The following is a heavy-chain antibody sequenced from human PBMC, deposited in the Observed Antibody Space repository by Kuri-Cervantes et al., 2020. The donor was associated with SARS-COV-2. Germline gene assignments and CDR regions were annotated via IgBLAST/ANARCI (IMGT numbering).Heavy chain of an antibody. J-gene: IGHJ4*02. CDR3: ARVRLCFDY. CDR1: GGSISSGSYY. D-gene: IGHD3-16*01. Sequence: LRLSCSVSGGSISSGSYYWTWIRQPAGEGLEYIGRIYTSGSTDYNSSLKSRVTISIDTSQSRFSLHLTSVTAADTAVYYCARVRLCFDYWGQGTLVTVSS. V-gene: IGHV4-61*02. CDR2: IYTSGST.